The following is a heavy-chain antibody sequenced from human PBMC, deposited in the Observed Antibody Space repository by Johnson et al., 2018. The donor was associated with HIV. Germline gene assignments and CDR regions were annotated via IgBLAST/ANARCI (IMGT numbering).Heavy chain of an antibody. CDR1: GFTFSSYG. J-gene: IGHJ3*02. V-gene: IGHV3-30*18. Sequence: QVQLVVSGGGVVQPGRSLRLSCAASGFTFSSYGMHWVRQAPGKGLEWLAVISYDGSNKYYADSVKGRFTISRANSKNTLYMQINSLRAEDTAVYYCAKDGGARGSSWYEGVFDIWGQGTMVTVSS. D-gene: IGHD6-13*01. CDR3: AKDGGARGSSWYEGVFDI. CDR2: ISYDGSNK.